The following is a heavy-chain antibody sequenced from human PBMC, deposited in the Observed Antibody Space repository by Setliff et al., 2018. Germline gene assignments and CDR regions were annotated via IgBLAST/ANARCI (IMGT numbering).Heavy chain of an antibody. CDR3: ARTNHAADY. D-gene: IGHD2-15*01. Sequence: SETLSLTCPVSGDSLDSGAVYWTWIRQPAGKGLEWIGHIFPSGTTKYNPSLQSRVTISLDTSNHQFSLTLSSMTAADTAVYYCARTNHAADYWGPGLLVTVSS. CDR1: GDSLDSGAVY. CDR2: IFPSGTT. V-gene: IGHV4-61*09. J-gene: IGHJ4*02.